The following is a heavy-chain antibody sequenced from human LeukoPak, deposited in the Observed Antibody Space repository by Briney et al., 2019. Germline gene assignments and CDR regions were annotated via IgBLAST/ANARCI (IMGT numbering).Heavy chain of an antibody. D-gene: IGHD3-10*01. CDR1: GGSISSTNW. CDR3: AREVGRWFGELFRSYDAFDI. V-gene: IGHV4-4*02. J-gene: IGHJ3*02. Sequence: SGTLSLTCAVSGGSISSTNWWSWVRQPPGKGLEWIGEIYHSGSTNYNPSLKSRVTISVAKSNNQFSLKLSSVTAADTAVYYCAREVGRWFGELFRSYDAFDIWGQGTMVTVSS. CDR2: IYHSGST.